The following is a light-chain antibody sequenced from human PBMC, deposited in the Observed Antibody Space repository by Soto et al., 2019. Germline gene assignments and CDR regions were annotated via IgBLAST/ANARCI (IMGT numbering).Light chain of an antibody. CDR2: EVS. CDR1: SSDVGRYNY. V-gene: IGLV2-14*01. Sequence: QSVLTQPASVSGSPGQSITISCTGTSSDVGRYNYVSWYQQHPGKAPKLMIYEVSNRPSGVSNRFSGSKSGNTASLTISGLQAEDEADYYCSSYTSSSTPLVFGTGTKVTVL. CDR3: SSYTSSSTPLV. J-gene: IGLJ1*01.